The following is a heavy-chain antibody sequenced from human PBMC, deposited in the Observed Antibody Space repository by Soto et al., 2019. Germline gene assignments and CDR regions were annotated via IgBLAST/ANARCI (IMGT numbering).Heavy chain of an antibody. Sequence: QVQLQESGPGLVKPSETLSLTCSVSGGSIGSYYWSWIRQPPGKGLEWIGYIYYSGSTNYNPSLKGRVTIAVDTSKHQFSLKLSSVTAADTAVYYCARGGWRQVDYWGQGTLVTVSS. D-gene: IGHD3-3*01. J-gene: IGHJ4*02. V-gene: IGHV4-59*08. CDR3: ARGGWRQVDY. CDR1: GGSIGSYY. CDR2: IYYSGST.